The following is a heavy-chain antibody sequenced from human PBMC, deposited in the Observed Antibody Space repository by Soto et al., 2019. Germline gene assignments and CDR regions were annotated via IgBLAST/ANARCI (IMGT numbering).Heavy chain of an antibody. CDR3: TKDTLGAWDS. CDR2: INPESTTL. CDR1: EITLNIYW. D-gene: IGHD2-15*01. V-gene: IGHV3-74*01. J-gene: IGHJ4*02. Sequence: ETLRLSCTAPEITLNIYWMHWIRQAPGKGLVWVSRINPESTTLTYADSVTGRFTISRDSAKNTLYLQMNGLSAEDTAIYYCTKDTLGAWDSWGQGTLVTVSS.